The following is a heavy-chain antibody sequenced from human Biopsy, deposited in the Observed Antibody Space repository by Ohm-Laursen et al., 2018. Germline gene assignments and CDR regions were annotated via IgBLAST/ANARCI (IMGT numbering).Heavy chain of an antibody. J-gene: IGHJ3*02. V-gene: IGHV4-59*08. CDR3: GRREVVITHDAFDT. CDR1: GGSISSYY. Sequence: SETLSLTCTVSGGSISSYYWTWIRQPPGKGLEWIGDVYYSGSTNRNPSLKSRVTILVDTSKNHFSLKLNSVTAADTAVYYCGRREVVITHDAFDTWGQGTMVTASS. CDR2: VYYSGST. D-gene: IGHD3-22*01.